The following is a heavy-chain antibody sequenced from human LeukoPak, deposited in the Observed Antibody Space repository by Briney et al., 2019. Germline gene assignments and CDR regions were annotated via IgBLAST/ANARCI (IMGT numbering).Heavy chain of an antibody. J-gene: IGHJ4*02. CDR2: ISASGGFT. D-gene: IGHD3-3*01. CDR1: GFTFSSYG. Sequence: GGSLRLSCAASGFTFSSYGMHWVRQAPGKGLEWVSGISASGGFTYYADSVKGRFTISRENSKNTLYLQMNSLRAEDTAVYYCAKVAGTLQSGSLYYFDFWGQGTLVTVSS. CDR3: AKVAGTLQSGSLYYFDF. V-gene: IGHV3-23*01.